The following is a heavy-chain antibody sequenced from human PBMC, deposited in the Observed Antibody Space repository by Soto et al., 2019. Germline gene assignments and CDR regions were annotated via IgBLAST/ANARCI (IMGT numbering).Heavy chain of an antibody. CDR1: GVSITSYY. V-gene: IGHV4-4*07. J-gene: IGHJ6*02. CDR3: ARVPVAVAATEDYYGLDV. CDR2: INTDGLS. Sequence: QVHLEESGPGLVRPSETLSLTCSVSGVSITSYYWSWIRQSAGGGLEWMGRINTDGLSTYSPSFKSRLTMSLDPSKNQGSLRLISVTAADTAVYFCARVPVAVAATEDYYGLDVWGQGTTVTVSS. D-gene: IGHD2-15*01.